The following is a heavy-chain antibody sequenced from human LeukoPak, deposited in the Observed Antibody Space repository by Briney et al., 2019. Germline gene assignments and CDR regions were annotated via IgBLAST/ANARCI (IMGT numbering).Heavy chain of an antibody. CDR3: ARTVVAATGYFDY. CDR1: GFTFSSYA. V-gene: IGHV3-30*04. CDR2: ISYDGSNK. D-gene: IGHD2-15*01. J-gene: IGHJ4*02. Sequence: GGSLRLSCAASGFTFSSYAMHWVRQAPGRGLEWVAVISYDGSNKYYADSVKGRFTISRDNSKNTLYLQMNSLRAEDTAVYYCARTVVAATGYFDYWGQGTLVTVSP.